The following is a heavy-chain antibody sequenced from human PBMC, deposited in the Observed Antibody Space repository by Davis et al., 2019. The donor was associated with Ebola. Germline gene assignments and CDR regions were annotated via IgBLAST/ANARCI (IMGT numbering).Heavy chain of an antibody. CDR1: GGSISSYY. CDR2: IYYSGST. D-gene: IGHD3-3*01. J-gene: IGHJ6*04. Sequence: MPSETLSLTCTVSGGSISSYYWSWIRQPPGKGLEWIGYIYYSGSTNYNPSLKSRVTIPVDTSKNQFPLKLSSVTAADTAVYYCARGGVFWSGYTTSRYYYGMDVWGKGTTVTVSS. V-gene: IGHV4-59*01. CDR3: ARGGVFWSGYTTSRYYYGMDV.